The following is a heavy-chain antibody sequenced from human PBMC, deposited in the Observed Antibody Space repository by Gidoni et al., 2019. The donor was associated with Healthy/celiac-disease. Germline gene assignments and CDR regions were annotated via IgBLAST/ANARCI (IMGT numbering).Heavy chain of an antibody. CDR1: GYTFTSYA. J-gene: IGHJ4*02. CDR2: INAGNGNT. Sequence: QVQLVQSGAEVKKPGASVKVSCKASGYTFTSYAMHWVRQAPGQRLEWMGWINAGNGNTKYSQKFQGRVTITRDTSASTAYMELSSLRSEDTAVYYCARDPEGGSYYGAPNYFDYWGQGTLVTVSS. CDR3: ARDPEGGSYYGAPNYFDY. V-gene: IGHV1-3*01. D-gene: IGHD1-26*01.